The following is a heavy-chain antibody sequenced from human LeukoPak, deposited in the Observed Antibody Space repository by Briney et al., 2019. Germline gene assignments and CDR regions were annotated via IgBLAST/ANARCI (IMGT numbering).Heavy chain of an antibody. CDR2: VYYSGST. D-gene: IGHD2-15*01. CDR1: GGSISSSDNY. Sequence: SETLSLTCTVSGGSISSSDNYWGWIRQPPGKGLDWIGSVYYSGSTYYNPSLKSRVTISVDTSKNQFSLKLSSVTAADTAVYYCARMGLVVVAATGPGPYYYGMDVWGLGTTVTVSS. J-gene: IGHJ6*02. CDR3: ARMGLVVVAATGPGPYYYGMDV. V-gene: IGHV4-39*07.